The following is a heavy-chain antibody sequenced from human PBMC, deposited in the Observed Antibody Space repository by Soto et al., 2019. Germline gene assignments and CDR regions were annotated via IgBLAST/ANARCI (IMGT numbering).Heavy chain of an antibody. J-gene: IGHJ4*02. CDR3: AKDYGELAFDY. V-gene: IGHV3-23*01. CDR2: MSARSSRT. Sequence: EVQLLESGGGLAQPGGSPRLSCVGSGFAFSTYDMTWVRQAPGQGLEWVSGMSARSSRTYYADSVKGRFTISRDNSKNTLYLQMSSLRVEDTAVYYCAKDYGELAFDYWGQGTQVTVSS. CDR1: GFAFSTYD. D-gene: IGHD1-26*01.